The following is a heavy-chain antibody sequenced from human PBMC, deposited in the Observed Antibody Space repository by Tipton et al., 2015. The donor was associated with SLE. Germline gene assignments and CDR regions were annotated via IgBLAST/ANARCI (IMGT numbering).Heavy chain of an antibody. J-gene: IGHJ4*02. V-gene: IGHV3-21*05. CDR3: ARDSSSWHFDY. Sequence: GSLRLSCAASGFTFSSYEMNWVRQAPGKGLEWVSYISSSSSYIYYADSVKGRFTISRDNAKNSLYLQMNSLRAEDTAVYYCARDSSSWHFDYWGQGTLVTVSS. D-gene: IGHD6-13*01. CDR1: GFTFSSYE. CDR2: ISSSSSYI.